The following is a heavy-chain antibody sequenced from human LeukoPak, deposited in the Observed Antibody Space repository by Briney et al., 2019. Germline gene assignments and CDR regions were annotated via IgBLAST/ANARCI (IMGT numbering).Heavy chain of an antibody. CDR3: AGDPNWIFSMGGGYFAL. Sequence: PGTSLRLSCAASSVTFSSCSMHWVRQAPGRGLEWLSGISYDGQHKDFADSVKGRITISRDNSKNTLFLQMNNLHTEHTRIYYCAGDPNWIFSMGGGYFALWGRGSLVTVSS. D-gene: IGHD2/OR15-2a*01. J-gene: IGHJ2*01. CDR1: SVTFSSCS. CDR2: ISYDGQHK. V-gene: IGHV3-30*03.